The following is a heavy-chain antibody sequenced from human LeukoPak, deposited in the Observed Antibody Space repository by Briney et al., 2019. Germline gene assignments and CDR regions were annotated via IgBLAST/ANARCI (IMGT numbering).Heavy chain of an antibody. CDR2: ISSSSSYI. CDR3: ARQRARYCSSTSCSFDY. D-gene: IGHD2-2*01. V-gene: IGHV3-21*01. Sequence: WXRQAPXXXXEWXSSISSSSSYIYYADSVKGRFTISRDNAKNSLYLQMNSLRAEDTAVYYCARQRARYCSSTSCSFDYWGQGTLVTVSS. J-gene: IGHJ4*02.